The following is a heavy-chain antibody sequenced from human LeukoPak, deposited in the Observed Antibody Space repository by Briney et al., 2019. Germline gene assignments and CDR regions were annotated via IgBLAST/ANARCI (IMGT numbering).Heavy chain of an antibody. Sequence: SETLSLTCAVYGGPFSGYYWSWIRQPPGKGLEWIGEINHSGSTNYNPSLKSRVTISVDTSKNQFSLKLSSVTAADTAVYHCARSDTVNDYWGQGTLVTVSS. D-gene: IGHD4-17*01. CDR1: GGPFSGYY. CDR3: ARSDTVNDY. V-gene: IGHV4-34*01. J-gene: IGHJ4*02. CDR2: INHSGST.